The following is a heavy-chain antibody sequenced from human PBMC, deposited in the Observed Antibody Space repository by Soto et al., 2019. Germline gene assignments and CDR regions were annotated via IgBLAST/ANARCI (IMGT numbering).Heavy chain of an antibody. Sequence: SLRLSCAASGFTVSSNYMSWVRQAPGKELEWVSTISSSGASTDYADSVKGRFTISRDNSQNTLNLQMNSLRAEDTAIYYCARGATGTTRYWGQGTLVTVSS. CDR2: ISSSGAST. J-gene: IGHJ4*02. CDR1: GFTVSSNY. V-gene: IGHV3-23*01. CDR3: ARGATGTTRY. D-gene: IGHD1-7*01.